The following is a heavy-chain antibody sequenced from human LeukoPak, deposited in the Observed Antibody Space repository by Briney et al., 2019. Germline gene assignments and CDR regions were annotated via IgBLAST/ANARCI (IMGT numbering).Heavy chain of an antibody. CDR2: IYTSGNT. D-gene: IGHD5-18*01. CDR1: GGSISSYY. J-gene: IGHJ6*03. CDR3: AGGPLQLWLNPHYYYYYMDV. V-gene: IGHV4-4*09. Sequence: PSETLSLTCTVSGGSISSYYWSWIRQPPGKGLEWIGYIYTSGNTNYNPSLKSRVTISVDTSKNQFSLKLSSVTAADTAVYYCAGGPLQLWLNPHYYYYYMDVWGKGTTVTVSS.